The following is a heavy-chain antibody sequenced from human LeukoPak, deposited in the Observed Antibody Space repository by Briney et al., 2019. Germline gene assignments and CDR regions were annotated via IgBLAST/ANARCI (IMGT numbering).Heavy chain of an antibody. CDR3: ARGEMATTPYYFDY. D-gene: IGHD5-24*01. CDR2: ISSSSYI. V-gene: IGHV3-21*01. Sequence: GGSLRLSCAASGFTFSSYSMNWVRQAPGKGLEWVSSISSSSYIYYADSVKGRFTISRDNAKNSLYLQMNSLRAEDTAVYYCARGEMATTPYYFDYWGQGTLVTVSS. CDR1: GFTFSSYS. J-gene: IGHJ4*02.